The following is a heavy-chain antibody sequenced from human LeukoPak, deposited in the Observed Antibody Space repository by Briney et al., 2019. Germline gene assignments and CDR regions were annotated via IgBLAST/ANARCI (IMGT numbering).Heavy chain of an antibody. D-gene: IGHD3-10*01. J-gene: IGHJ5*02. CDR1: GYTFTSYG. CDR2: MNPNSGNT. Sequence: GASVKVSCKASGYTFTSYGISWVRQAPGQGLEWMGWMNPNSGNTGYAQKFQGRVTITRNTFISTAYMELSSLRSEDTAVYYCARKAYYYGSGSYYVFDPWGQGTLVTVSS. CDR3: ARKAYYYGSGSYYVFDP. V-gene: IGHV1-8*03.